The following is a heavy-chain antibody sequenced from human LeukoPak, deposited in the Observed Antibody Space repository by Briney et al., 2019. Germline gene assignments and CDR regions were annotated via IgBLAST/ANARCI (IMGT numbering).Heavy chain of an antibody. J-gene: IGHJ4*02. CDR3: ARHAGTGDY. CDR1: GYSISSGYY. Sequence: SEALSLTCAVSGYSISSGYYWGWIRQPPGKGLGWIGSIYHSGSTYYNPSVKGRVTMSEDTSKNKLSLKLSSVTAADTAVYYCARHAGTGDYWGQGTLVTVSS. D-gene: IGHD3/OR15-3a*01. CDR2: IYHSGST. V-gene: IGHV4-38-2*01.